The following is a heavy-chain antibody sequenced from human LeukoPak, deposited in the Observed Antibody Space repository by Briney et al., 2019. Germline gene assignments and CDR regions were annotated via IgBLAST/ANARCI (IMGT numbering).Heavy chain of an antibody. Sequence: GGSLRLSCAASGFTFSSYSMNWVRQAPGKGLEWVSSISSSSSYIYYADSVKGRFTISRDNAKNSLYLQMNSLRAEDTAVYYCARESVVRGYDWFDPWGQGTLVTVSS. CDR2: ISSSSSYI. J-gene: IGHJ5*02. CDR1: GFTFSSYS. CDR3: ARESVVRGYDWFDP. D-gene: IGHD3-10*01. V-gene: IGHV3-21*01.